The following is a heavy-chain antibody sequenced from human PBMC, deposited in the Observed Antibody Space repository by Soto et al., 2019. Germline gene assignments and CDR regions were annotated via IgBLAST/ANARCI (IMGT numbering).Heavy chain of an antibody. V-gene: IGHV4-61*01. D-gene: IGHD2-2*02. CDR2: IYYSGST. CDR1: GGSVSSGSYY. CDR3: ARLRRWGYCSSTSCYRSSYYYYGMDV. J-gene: IGHJ6*02. Sequence: ASETLSLTCTVSGGSVSSGSYYWSWIRQPPGKGLEWIGYIYYSGSTNYNPSLKSRVTISVDTSKNQFSLKLSSVTAADTAVYYCARLRRWGYCSSTSCYRSSYYYYGMDVWGQGTTVTVSS.